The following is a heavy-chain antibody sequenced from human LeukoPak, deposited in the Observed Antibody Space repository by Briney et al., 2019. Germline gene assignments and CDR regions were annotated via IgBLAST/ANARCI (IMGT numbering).Heavy chain of an antibody. CDR1: GFTFSSYW. J-gene: IGHJ4*01. Sequence: PGGSLRLSCAASGFTFSSYWMYWVRQAPGKGPVWVSRINTDGRTTNYADSVKGRFTISRDNAKNTLNLQMNSLRAEDTAVYYCARDITLTRGGRSDYWGHGTLVTVSA. CDR3: ARDITLTRGGRSDY. V-gene: IGHV3-74*01. D-gene: IGHD3-10*01. CDR2: INTDGRTT.